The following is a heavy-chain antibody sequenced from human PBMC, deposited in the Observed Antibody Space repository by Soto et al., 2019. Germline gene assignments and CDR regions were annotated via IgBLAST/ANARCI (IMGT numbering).Heavy chain of an antibody. CDR1: GGSISSGDYY. Sequence: SETLSLTCTVSGGSISSGDYYWSWIRQPPGKGLEWIGYIYYSGSTYYNPSLKSRVTISVDTSKNQFSLKLSSVTAADTAVYYCARDPVPDFWSGYSPDAFDIWGQGTMVTVSS. CDR3: ARDPVPDFWSGYSPDAFDI. D-gene: IGHD3-3*01. V-gene: IGHV4-30-4*01. J-gene: IGHJ3*02. CDR2: IYYSGST.